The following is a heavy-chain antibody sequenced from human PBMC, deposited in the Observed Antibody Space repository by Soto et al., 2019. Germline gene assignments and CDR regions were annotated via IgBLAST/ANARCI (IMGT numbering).Heavy chain of an antibody. V-gene: IGHV3-23*01. Sequence: GGSLRLSCAASGFTFSSYAMSWVRQAPGKGLEWASAISGSGGDTYYADSVKGRFTISRDNSKNTLYLQMNSLRAEDTAVCYCAKDLRVMIAVADHFDYWGQGTLVTVSS. CDR3: AKDLRVMIAVADHFDY. D-gene: IGHD6-19*01. CDR2: ISGSGGDT. J-gene: IGHJ4*02. CDR1: GFTFSSYA.